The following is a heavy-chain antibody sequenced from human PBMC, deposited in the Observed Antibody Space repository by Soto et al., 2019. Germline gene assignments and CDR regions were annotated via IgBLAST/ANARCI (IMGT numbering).Heavy chain of an antibody. CDR2: ITGSGGST. D-gene: IGHD4-17*01. CDR3: AKDPAQIRTFDY. V-gene: IGHV3-23*01. CDR1: GFTFINYA. Sequence: PGGSLRLSCAASGFTFINYAMSWVRQAPGKGLEWVSSITGSGGSTYYADSVKGRFTISRDNSKNTLYLQMNSLRAEDTAVYYCAKDPAQIRTFDYWGQGTLVTVSS. J-gene: IGHJ4*02.